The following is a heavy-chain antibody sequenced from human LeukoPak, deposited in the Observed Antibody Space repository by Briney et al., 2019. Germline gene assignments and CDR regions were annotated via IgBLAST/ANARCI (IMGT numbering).Heavy chain of an antibody. D-gene: IGHD1-26*01. CDR3: ARDPVGGSTIFDY. J-gene: IGHJ4*02. V-gene: IGHV6-1*01. Sequence: SQTLSLTCAISGDSVPSNSAAWNWIRQSPSRGLEWLGRTYYRSKWYYDYAVAVKSRISINPDTSKNQFSLQLSSVTPEDTAVYYCARDPVGGSTIFDYWGQGTLVTVSS. CDR1: GDSVPSNSAA. CDR2: TYYRSKWYY.